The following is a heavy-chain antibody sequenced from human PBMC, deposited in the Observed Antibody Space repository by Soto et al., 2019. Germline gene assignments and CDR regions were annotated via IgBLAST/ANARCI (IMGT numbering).Heavy chain of an antibody. V-gene: IGHV4-30-4*01. CDR3: ARVVITMIVVPQPLLAP. D-gene: IGHD3-22*01. J-gene: IGHJ1*01. CDR2: IYYSGST. CDR1: GGSISSGDYY. Sequence: SETLSLTCTVSGGSISSGDYYWSWIRQPPGKGLEWIGYIYYSGSTYYNPSLKSRVTISVDTSKNQFSLKLSSVTAADTAVYYCARVVITMIVVPQPLLAPWGQGTLVTVSS.